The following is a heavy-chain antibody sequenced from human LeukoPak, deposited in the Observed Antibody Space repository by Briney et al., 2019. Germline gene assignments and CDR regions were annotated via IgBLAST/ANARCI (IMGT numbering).Heavy chain of an antibody. D-gene: IGHD7-27*01. CDR3: ARFRTGDAFDI. Sequence: SETLSLTCTVSGGSISSYYWSWIRQPPGKGLECIGYIYYTGSTNYNPSLKSRVTISVDTSKNQFSLELSSVTAADTAVYYCARFRTGDAFDIWGQGTMVTVSS. CDR2: IYYTGST. J-gene: IGHJ3*02. V-gene: IGHV4-59*08. CDR1: GGSISSYY.